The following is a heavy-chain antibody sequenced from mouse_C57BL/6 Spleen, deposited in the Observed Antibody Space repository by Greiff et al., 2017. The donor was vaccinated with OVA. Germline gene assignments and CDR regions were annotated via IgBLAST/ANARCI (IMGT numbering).Heavy chain of an antibody. CDR2: ISDGGSYT. CDR3: ARESLTGTGDY. J-gene: IGHJ2*01. D-gene: IGHD4-1*01. CDR1: GFTFSSYA. V-gene: IGHV5-4*01. Sequence: EVQGVESGGGLVKPGGSLKLSCAASGFTFSSYAMSWVRQTPEKRLEWVATISDGGSYTYYPDNVKGRFTISRDNAKNNLYLQMSHLKSEDTAMYYCARESLTGTGDYWGQGTTLTVSS.